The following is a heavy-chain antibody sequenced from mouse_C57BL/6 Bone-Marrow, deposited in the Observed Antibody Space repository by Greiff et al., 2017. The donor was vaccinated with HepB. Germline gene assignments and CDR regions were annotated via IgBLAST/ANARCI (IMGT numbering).Heavy chain of an antibody. Sequence: EVKLVDSGGGLVQPGGSLSLSCAASGFTFTDYYMSWVRQPPGKALEWLGFIRNKANGYTTEYSASVKGRITISRDNSQSILYLQMNALRAEDSATYYCARSLYYGNFYWYFDVWGTGTTVTVSS. V-gene: IGHV7-3*01. CDR1: GFTFTDYY. J-gene: IGHJ1*03. CDR3: ARSLYYGNFYWYFDV. D-gene: IGHD2-1*01. CDR2: IRNKANGYTT.